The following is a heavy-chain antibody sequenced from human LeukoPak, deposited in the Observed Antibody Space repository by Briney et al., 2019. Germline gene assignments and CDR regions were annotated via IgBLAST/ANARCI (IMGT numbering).Heavy chain of an antibody. Sequence: GGSLRLSCAASGFTFSSYSMNWVRQAPGKGLEWVANIKQDGSRIHYVDSVKGRFTISRDNSKNTLYLQMNSLRAEDTAVYYCAKVRYFDPSAFDIWGQGTMVTVSS. CDR3: AKVRYFDPSAFDI. D-gene: IGHD3-9*01. J-gene: IGHJ3*02. CDR1: GFTFSSYS. V-gene: IGHV3-7*02. CDR2: IKQDGSRI.